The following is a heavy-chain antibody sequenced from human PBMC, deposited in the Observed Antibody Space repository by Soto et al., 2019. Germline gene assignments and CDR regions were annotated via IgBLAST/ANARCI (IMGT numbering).Heavy chain of an antibody. J-gene: IGHJ2*01. D-gene: IGHD3-3*01. Sequence: QVQLQESGPGLVKPSETLSLTCTVSGGSISSYYWSWIRQPPGKGLEWIGYIYYSGSTNYNPSLKSRVTKSVDTSKNQFSLKLSSVTAADTAVYYCARHDTYFYGDWYFDLWGRGTLVTVSS. CDR3: ARHDTYFYGDWYFDL. V-gene: IGHV4-59*08. CDR1: GGSISSYY. CDR2: IYYSGST.